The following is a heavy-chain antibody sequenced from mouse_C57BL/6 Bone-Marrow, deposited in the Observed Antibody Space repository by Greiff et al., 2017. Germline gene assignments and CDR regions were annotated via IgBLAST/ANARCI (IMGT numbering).Heavy chain of an antibody. J-gene: IGHJ1*03. CDR2: ISNLAYSI. D-gene: IGHD4-1*01. CDR1: GFTFSDYG. Sequence: DVQLQESGGGLVQPGGSLKLSCAASGFTFSDYGMAWVRQAPRKGPEWVAFISNLAYSIYYADTVTGRFTISRENAKNTLYLEMSSLRSEDTAMYYCARKHWDVGVWYFDVWGTGTTVTVSS. CDR3: ARKHWDVGVWYFDV. V-gene: IGHV5-15*01.